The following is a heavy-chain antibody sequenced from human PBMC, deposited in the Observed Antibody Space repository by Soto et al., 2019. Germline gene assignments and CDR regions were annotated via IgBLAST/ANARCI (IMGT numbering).Heavy chain of an antibody. V-gene: IGHV1-2*04. CDR1: GYTFTCYY. J-gene: IGHJ5*02. CDR2: INPNSGGT. D-gene: IGHD3-16*02. CDR3: ARGHYDYVWGSYRLNWFDP. Sequence: VSVKGSCTTSGYTFTCYYMHCVRQDNGQGLEWMGWINPNSGGTNYAQKFQGWVTMTRDTSISTAYMELSRLRSDDTAVYYCARGHYDYVWGSYRLNWFDPWGQGTLVTVSS.